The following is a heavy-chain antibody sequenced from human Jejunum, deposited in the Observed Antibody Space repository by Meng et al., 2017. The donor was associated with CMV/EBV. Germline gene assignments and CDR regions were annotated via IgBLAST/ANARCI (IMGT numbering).Heavy chain of an antibody. CDR1: GYPFTRYH. CDR2: INPSGGTT. J-gene: IGHJ5*02. CDR3: ARDSGGGVNWFDP. D-gene: IGHD3-16*01. V-gene: IGHV1-46*01. Sequence: ASGYPFTRYHMHWVRQAPGQGPEWMGIINPSGGTTSYAQEFQGRVTMTRATSTSTVYMELSSLRSEDTAVYYCARDSGGGVNWFDPWGQGTLVTVSS.